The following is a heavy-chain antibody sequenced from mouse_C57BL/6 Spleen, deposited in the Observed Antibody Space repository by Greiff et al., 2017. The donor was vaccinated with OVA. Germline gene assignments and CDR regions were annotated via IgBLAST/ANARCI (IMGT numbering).Heavy chain of an antibody. Sequence: EVQVVESGGDLVKPGGSLKLSCAASGFTFSSYGMSWVRQTPDKRLEWVATISSGGSYTYYPDSVKGRFTISRDNAKNTLYLQMSSLKSEDTAMYYCARQAVTAYYFDYWGQGTTLTVSS. D-gene: IGHD2-2*01. V-gene: IGHV5-6*01. CDR3: ARQAVTAYYFDY. CDR2: ISSGGSYT. J-gene: IGHJ2*01. CDR1: GFTFSSYG.